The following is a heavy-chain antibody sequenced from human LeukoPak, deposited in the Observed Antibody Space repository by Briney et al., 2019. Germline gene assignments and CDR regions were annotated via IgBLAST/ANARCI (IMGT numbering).Heavy chain of an antibody. V-gene: IGHV3-30*18. D-gene: IGHD1-1*01. J-gene: IGHJ4*02. CDR3: VKGLVQTTMSYSVDY. CDR1: GFTFTNYA. CDR2: ISSDGSKN. Sequence: GGSLRLSCAASGFTFTNYAMHWVRQTPGKGLEWVALISSDGSKNIYADPVKGRFTVSRDNSKNTLYLQMNSLRAEDTAVYYCVKGLVQTTMSYSVDYWGQGALVAASS.